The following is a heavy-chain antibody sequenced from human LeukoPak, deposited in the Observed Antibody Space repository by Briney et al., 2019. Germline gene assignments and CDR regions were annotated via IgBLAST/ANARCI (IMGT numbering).Heavy chain of an antibody. V-gene: IGHV1-18*01. CDR1: GYTFTSYD. CDR2: ISAYNGNT. D-gene: IGHD5-12*01. CDR3: ARAGLREDYYYYYMDV. Sequence: ASVKVSCKASGYTFTSYDINWVRQATGQGLEWMGWISAYNGNTNYAQKLQGRVTMTTDTSTSTAYMELRSLRSDDTAVYYCARAGLREDYYYYYMDVWGKGTTVTVSS. J-gene: IGHJ6*03.